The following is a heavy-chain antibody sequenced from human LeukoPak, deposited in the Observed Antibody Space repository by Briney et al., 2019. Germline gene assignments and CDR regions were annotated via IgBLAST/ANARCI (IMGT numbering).Heavy chain of an antibody. CDR3: STGSGHAFDI. D-gene: IGHD3-10*01. J-gene: IGHJ3*02. Sequence: GRTLRLSCAASGFTFSSYWMHWVRQVPGKGLVWVSRINSDGRSTSYAESVKGRFTISRDNAKNTLYVQMNSLRAEDTAVYYCSTGSGHAFDIWGRGTMVTVSS. CDR1: GFTFSSYW. V-gene: IGHV3-74*01. CDR2: INSDGRST.